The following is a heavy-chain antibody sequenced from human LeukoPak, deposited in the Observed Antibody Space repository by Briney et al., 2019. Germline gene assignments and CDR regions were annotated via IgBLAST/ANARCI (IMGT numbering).Heavy chain of an antibody. J-gene: IGHJ4*02. Sequence: SQTLSLTSATSGDSVSSSGVAWNWIRQSPSRGLEWLGRTYYASQWSNEYALSVKSRITINPDTSKNQFSLQLNSVTPEDTAVYYCTRGRNSAFDYWGQGTLVTVSS. CDR2: TYYASQWSN. V-gene: IGHV6-1*01. D-gene: IGHD1-14*01. CDR1: GDSVSSSGVA. CDR3: TRGRNSAFDY.